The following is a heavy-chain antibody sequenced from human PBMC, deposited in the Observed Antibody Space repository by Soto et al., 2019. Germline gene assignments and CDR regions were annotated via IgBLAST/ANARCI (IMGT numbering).Heavy chain of an antibody. CDR3: AKKVGGDNVLGY. CDR2: IYWDDSK. J-gene: IGHJ4*02. Sequence: QITLKESGTTLVKPTQTLTLTCTFSGFSLSANGVGVGWLLQPPGKALEWLALIYWDDSKEYSPSLKSRLTITMDSSRNEVVLTMTIMDPVDTATYYRAKKVGGDNVLGYWGQGTLVTVSS. V-gene: IGHV2-5*02. CDR1: GFSLSANGVG. D-gene: IGHD4-17*01.